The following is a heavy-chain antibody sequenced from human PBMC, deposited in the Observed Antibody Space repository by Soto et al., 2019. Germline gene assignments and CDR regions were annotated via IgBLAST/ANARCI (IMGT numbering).Heavy chain of an antibody. J-gene: IGHJ4*02. Sequence: QVQLQESGPGLVKPSVTLSLTCAVSGGSIDSSDWWTWVRQPPGKELEWIGEVYHSGSTNYNPSLKSRVTISVDKSKNQFSLRLSSVTAADTAVYYCARGVWAGASNYFDYWGQGTLVTVSS. V-gene: IGHV4-4*02. CDR1: GGSIDSSDW. CDR2: VYHSGST. D-gene: IGHD1-26*01. CDR3: ARGVWAGASNYFDY.